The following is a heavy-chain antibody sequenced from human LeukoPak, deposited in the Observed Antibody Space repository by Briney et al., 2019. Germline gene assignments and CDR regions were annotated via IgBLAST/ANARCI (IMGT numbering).Heavy chain of an antibody. Sequence: PGGSLRLSCAASGFTFSSYAMSWVRQAPGKGLEWVSAISGSGGSTYYADSVKGRLTISRDNSKNTLYLQMNSLRAEDTAVYYCARDSSGWRKFDYWGQGTLVTVSS. CDR3: ARDSSGWRKFDY. D-gene: IGHD6-19*01. V-gene: IGHV3-23*01. J-gene: IGHJ4*02. CDR1: GFTFSSYA. CDR2: ISGSGGST.